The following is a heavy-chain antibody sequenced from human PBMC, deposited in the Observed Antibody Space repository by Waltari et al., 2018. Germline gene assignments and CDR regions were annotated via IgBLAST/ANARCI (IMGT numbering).Heavy chain of an antibody. D-gene: IGHD3-22*01. CDR3: ARLADYYDSSGYYYGSYYYYYMDV. CDR2: ISAYNGNT. V-gene: IGHV1-18*01. J-gene: IGHJ6*03. Sequence: QVQLVQSGAEVKKPGASVKVSCKASGYTFTSYGISWVRQAPGQGLEWMGWISAYNGNTNYAQKLQGRVTMTTDTSTSTAYMELRSLRSDDTAVYYCARLADYYDSSGYYYGSYYYYYMDVWGKGTTVTVSS. CDR1: GYTFTSYG.